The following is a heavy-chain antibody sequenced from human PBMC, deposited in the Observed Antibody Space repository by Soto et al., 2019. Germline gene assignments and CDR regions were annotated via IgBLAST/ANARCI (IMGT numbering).Heavy chain of an antibody. CDR2: IYYSGST. V-gene: IGHV4-59*01. J-gene: IGHJ5*02. Sequence: SGTLSLTCAVSGGSISSYYWSWIRQPPGKGLEWIGYIYYSGSTNYNPSLKSRVTISVDTSKNQFSLKLSSVTAADTAVYYCARVAPPYCGGDCYSGWFDPWGQGTLVTVSS. D-gene: IGHD2-21*02. CDR1: GGSISSYY. CDR3: ARVAPPYCGGDCYSGWFDP.